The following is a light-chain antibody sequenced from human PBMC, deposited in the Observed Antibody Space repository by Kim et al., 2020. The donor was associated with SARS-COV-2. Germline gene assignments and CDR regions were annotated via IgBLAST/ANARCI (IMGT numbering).Light chain of an antibody. J-gene: IGLJ3*02. Sequence: GQRITISCNGSSSNSGAVYDVHWDKQLPVTAPKLLIYGNSNRPSGVPDRFSGSKSGTSASLAITGLQAEDEADYYCQSYDSSLRGVFGGGTQLTVL. V-gene: IGLV1-40*01. CDR1: SSNSGAVYD. CDR3: QSYDSSLRGV. CDR2: GNS.